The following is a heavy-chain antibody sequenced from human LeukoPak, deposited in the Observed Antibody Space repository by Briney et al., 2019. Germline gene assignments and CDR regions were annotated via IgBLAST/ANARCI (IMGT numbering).Heavy chain of an antibody. J-gene: IGHJ4*02. CDR3: ASIPRNGGYYDSSGYYGFGY. Sequence: SETLSLTCTVSGGSISSSSYYWGWIRQPPGKGLEWIGSIYYSGSTNYNPSLKSRVTISVDTSKNQFSLKLSFVTAADTAVYYCASIPRNGGYYDSSGYYGFGYWGQGTLVTVSS. V-gene: IGHV4-39*07. D-gene: IGHD3-22*01. CDR1: GGSISSSSYY. CDR2: IYYSGST.